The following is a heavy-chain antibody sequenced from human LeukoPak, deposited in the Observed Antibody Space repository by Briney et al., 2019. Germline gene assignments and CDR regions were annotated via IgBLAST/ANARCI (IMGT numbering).Heavy chain of an antibody. D-gene: IGHD3-16*02. CDR2: IYYSGST. J-gene: IGHJ4*02. CDR1: GGSISSGGYY. Sequence: SETLSLTCTVSGGSISSGGYYWSWIRQHPGKGLEWIGYIYYSGSTYYNPSLKSRVTISVDTSKNQFSLKLSSVTAADTAVHYCARHMGLVTFGGVIGAMDYWGQGTLVTVSS. CDR3: ARHMGLVTFGGVIGAMDY. V-gene: IGHV4-31*03.